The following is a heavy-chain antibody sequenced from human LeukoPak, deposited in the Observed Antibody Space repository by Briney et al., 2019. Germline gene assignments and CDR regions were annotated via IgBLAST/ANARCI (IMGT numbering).Heavy chain of an antibody. J-gene: IGHJ4*02. D-gene: IGHD3-10*01. CDR1: GYSFTDYY. Sequence: ASVKVSCKASGYSFTDYYMHWVRQAPGQGLEWMGWINPNSGATNYPQKFQGRVTMTRDTSITTAYIELSRLRSDDTAVYYCARDPGSGSYYNGFDYWGQGTLVTVSS. V-gene: IGHV1-2*02. CDR3: ARDPGSGSYYNGFDY. CDR2: INPNSGAT.